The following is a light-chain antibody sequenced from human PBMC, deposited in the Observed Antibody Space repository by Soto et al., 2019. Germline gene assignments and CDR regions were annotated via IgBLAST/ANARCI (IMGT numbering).Light chain of an antibody. CDR1: QGISSW. V-gene: IGKV1-12*01. CDR2: AAS. J-gene: IGKJ4*01. CDR3: QKPISFPLT. Sequence: DIQMTQCPSFVPASVGDRVTSTCRASQGISSWLAWYQHKPVRALKLLIHAASSLESGVPSRFSGSGSGPDCTLTSRRLQSEEVATYFCQKPISFPLTFGGGTKVELK.